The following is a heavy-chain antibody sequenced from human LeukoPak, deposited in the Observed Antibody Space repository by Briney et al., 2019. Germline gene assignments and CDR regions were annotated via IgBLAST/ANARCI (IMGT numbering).Heavy chain of an antibody. CDR3: ARDRLLDYYYYMDV. J-gene: IGHJ6*03. CDR1: GGTFSSYA. V-gene: IGHV1-69*05. Sequence: SVKVSCKASGGTFSSYAISWVRQAPGQGLEWMGGIIPIFGTANYAQKLQGRVTITTDESTSTAYMELSSLRSEDTAVYYCARDRLLDYYYYMDVWGKGTTVTVSS. D-gene: IGHD2-15*01. CDR2: IIPIFGTA.